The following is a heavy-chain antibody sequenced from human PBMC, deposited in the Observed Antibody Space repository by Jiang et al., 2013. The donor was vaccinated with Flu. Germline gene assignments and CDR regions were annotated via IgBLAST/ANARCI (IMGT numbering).Heavy chain of an antibody. CDR1: GVSINDYY. V-gene: IGHV4-4*08. CDR2: IHSSGRT. CDR3: AGESGSYSRNY. Sequence: GLVKPSETLSLTCTVSGVSINDYYWTWIRQPPGKGLEWIGYIHSSGRTDYNPSLKSRITMSVDTSKSQFSLRLSSVTAADTAVYYCAGESGSYSRNYWGQGTLVTVSS. D-gene: IGHD1-26*01. J-gene: IGHJ4*02.